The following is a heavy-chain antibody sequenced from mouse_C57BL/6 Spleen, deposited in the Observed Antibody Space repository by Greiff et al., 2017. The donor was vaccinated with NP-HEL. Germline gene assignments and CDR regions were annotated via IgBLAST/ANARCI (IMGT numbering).Heavy chain of an antibody. CDR1: GFTFSDYG. Sequence: DVKLVESGGGLVKPGGSLKLSCAASGFTFSDYGMHWVRQAPEKGLEWVAYISSGSSTIYYADTVKGRFTISRDNAKNTLFLQMTSLRSEDTAMYYGARKLTGTHYYAMDYWGQGTSVTVSS. CDR2: ISSGSSTI. J-gene: IGHJ4*01. CDR3: ARKLTGTHYYAMDY. V-gene: IGHV5-17*01. D-gene: IGHD4-1*01.